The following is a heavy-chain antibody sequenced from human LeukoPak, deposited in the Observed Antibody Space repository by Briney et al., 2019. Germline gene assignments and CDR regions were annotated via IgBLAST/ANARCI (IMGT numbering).Heavy chain of an antibody. CDR3: ARDSFGIAFDI. CDR2: ISSGGTTI. V-gene: IGHV3-11*04. D-gene: IGHD1-14*01. J-gene: IGHJ3*02. Sequence: GGSLRLSCAASGFTISDYSMSWIRQAPGKGLEWVSHISSGGTTIYYADSVKGRFTISSDNAKNSLDLQMNSLRAEDTAVYYCARDSFGIAFDIWGQGTMVTVSS. CDR1: GFTISDYS.